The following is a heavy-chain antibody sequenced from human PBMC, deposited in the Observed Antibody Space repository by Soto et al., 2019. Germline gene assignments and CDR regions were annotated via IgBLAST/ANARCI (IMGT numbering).Heavy chain of an antibody. D-gene: IGHD6-19*01. V-gene: IGHV4-38-2*02. J-gene: IGHJ4*02. CDR1: GYSISSGYY. CDR2: ISHSGST. CDR3: ARDSSGWYWIGGPTHY. Sequence: SETLSLTCTVSGYSISSGYYWGWIRQPPGKGLEWIGSISHSGSTYYNPSLKSRVTISVDTSKHQFSLKLSSVTAADTAVYYCARDSSGWYWIGGPTHYWGQGTLVTVSS.